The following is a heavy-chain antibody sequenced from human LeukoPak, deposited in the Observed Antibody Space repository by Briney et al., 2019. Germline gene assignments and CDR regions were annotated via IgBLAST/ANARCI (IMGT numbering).Heavy chain of an antibody. D-gene: IGHD1-26*01. CDR2: IYYSGST. V-gene: IGHV4-59*08. J-gene: IGHJ5*02. CDR3: ARRNSGSYYPWFDP. Sequence: SETLSLTCTVSGGSISSYYWRWIRQPPGKGLEWIGYIYYSGSTNYNPSLKSRVTISVDTSKNQFSLKLSSVTAADTAVYYCARRNSGSYYPWFDPWGQGTLVTVSS. CDR1: GGSISSYY.